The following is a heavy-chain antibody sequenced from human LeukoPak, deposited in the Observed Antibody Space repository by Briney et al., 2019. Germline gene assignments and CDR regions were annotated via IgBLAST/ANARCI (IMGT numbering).Heavy chain of an antibody. CDR3: ASSSLGWYYFDY. CDR1: GGSISSGDYY. CDR2: IYYSGST. V-gene: IGHV4-30-4*08. Sequence: PSQTLSLTCTVSGGSISSGDYYWSWIRQPPGKGLEWIGYIYYSGSTYYNPSLKSRVTISVDTSKNQFSLKLSSVTAADTAVYYCASSSLGWYYFDYWGQGTLVTVSS. J-gene: IGHJ4*02. D-gene: IGHD3-3*01.